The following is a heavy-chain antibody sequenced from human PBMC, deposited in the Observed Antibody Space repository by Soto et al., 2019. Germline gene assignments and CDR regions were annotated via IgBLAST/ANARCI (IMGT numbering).Heavy chain of an antibody. CDR3: ARDRGICNGGSCYSFLDY. CDR2: IIPIFGTA. Sequence: QVQLVQSGAEVKKPGSSVKVSCKASGGTFSSYAISWVRQAPGQGLEWMGGIIPIFGTANYAQKFQGRVTITADESTSTAYMELSSLRSEDTAVYYCARDRGICNGGSCYSFLDYWGQGTLVTVSS. D-gene: IGHD2-15*01. CDR1: GGTFSSYA. V-gene: IGHV1-69*01. J-gene: IGHJ4*02.